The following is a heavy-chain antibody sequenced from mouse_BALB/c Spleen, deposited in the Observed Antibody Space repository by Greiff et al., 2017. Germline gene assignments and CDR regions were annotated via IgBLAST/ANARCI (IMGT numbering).Heavy chain of an antibody. CDR2: IYYSGTI. D-gene: IGHD1-2*01. J-gene: IGHJ4*01. Sequence: EVQLQQSGPGLVKPSQTVSLTCTVTGISITTGNYRWSWIRQFPGNKLEWIGYIYYSGTITYNPSLTSRTTITRDTSKNQFFLEMNSLTAEDTATYYSARGTTATMDYWGQGTSVTVSS. CDR1: GISITTGNYR. CDR3: ARGTTATMDY. V-gene: IGHV3-5*02.